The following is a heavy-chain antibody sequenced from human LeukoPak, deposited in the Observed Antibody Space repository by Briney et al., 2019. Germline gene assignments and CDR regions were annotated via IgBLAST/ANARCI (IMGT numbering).Heavy chain of an antibody. D-gene: IGHD2-21*02. Sequence: GGSLRLSCAASGFTFSAYGMSWFRQAPGEGLEWVSAITYSSGNTYYADSEKGRFTISRDNSKNTIYLQMNSLRAEDTALYYCAKDGTGCGGDCYSDYWGQGTLVTVS. CDR1: GFTFSAYG. J-gene: IGHJ4*02. CDR3: AKDGTGCGGDCYSDY. CDR2: ITYSSGNT. V-gene: IGHV3-23*01.